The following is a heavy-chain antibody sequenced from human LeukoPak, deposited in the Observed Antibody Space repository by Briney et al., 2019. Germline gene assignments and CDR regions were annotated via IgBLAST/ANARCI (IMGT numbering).Heavy chain of an antibody. J-gene: IGHJ6*03. CDR2: IYYSGST. Sequence: SETLSHTCTVSGGSISSYYWSWIRQPPGKGLEWIGYIYYSGSTNYNPSLKSRVTISVDTSKNQFSLKLSSVTAADTAVYYCAREVTNYYYYYMDVWGKGTTVTVSS. D-gene: IGHD4-23*01. V-gene: IGHV4-59*01. CDR3: AREVTNYYYYYMDV. CDR1: GGSISSYY.